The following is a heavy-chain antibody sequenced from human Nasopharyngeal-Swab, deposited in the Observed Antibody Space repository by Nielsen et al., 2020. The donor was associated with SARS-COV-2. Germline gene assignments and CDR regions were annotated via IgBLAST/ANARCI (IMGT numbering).Heavy chain of an antibody. Sequence: GGSLRLSCATSGFTFSNIWMSWVRQAPGKGLEWLGRIKSKSDGGATDYAAPVKGRFTISRDDSINTLYLQMNSLKTEGTAVYFCTTAYLGAFDFWGQGTMVTVSS. CDR1: GFTFSNIW. CDR2: IKSKSDGGAT. V-gene: IGHV3-15*01. J-gene: IGHJ3*01. D-gene: IGHD3-16*01. CDR3: TTAYLGAFDF.